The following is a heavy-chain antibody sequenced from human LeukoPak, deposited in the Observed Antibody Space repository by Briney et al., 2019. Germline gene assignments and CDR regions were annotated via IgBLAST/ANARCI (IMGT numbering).Heavy chain of an antibody. J-gene: IGHJ3*02. V-gene: IGHV4-4*02. CDR1: GGSISSSNW. Sequence: SGTLSLTCAVSGGSISSSNWWSWIRQPPGKGLEWIGEINHSGSTNYNPSLKSRVTISVDTSKNQFSLKLSSVTAADTAVYYCARPLATVTFDAFDIWGQGTMVTVSS. D-gene: IGHD4-17*01. CDR3: ARPLATVTFDAFDI. CDR2: INHSGST.